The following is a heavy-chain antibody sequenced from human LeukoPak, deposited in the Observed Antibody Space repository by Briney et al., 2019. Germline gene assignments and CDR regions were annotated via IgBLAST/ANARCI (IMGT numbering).Heavy chain of an antibody. D-gene: IGHD3-22*01. V-gene: IGHV3-30*02. J-gene: IGHJ6*02. CDR3: ARETSSEIIGGMDV. CDR2: IQTDGNPK. CDR1: GFIFSNSG. Sequence: QPGGSLRLSCAASGFIFSNSGMHWVRQAPGKGLEWVAFIQTDGNPKYYADSVRSRFTISRDNFKKTCYLQMDSLRVEDTAVYYCARETSSEIIGGMDVRGQGTTVTVTS.